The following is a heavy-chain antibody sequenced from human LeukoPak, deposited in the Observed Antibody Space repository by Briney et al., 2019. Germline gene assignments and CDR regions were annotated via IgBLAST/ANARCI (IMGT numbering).Heavy chain of an antibody. CDR2: ISTHNGNT. V-gene: IGHV1-18*01. CDR1: GYPSTRFA. Sequence: ASVNVSCKASGYPSTRFAINWVRQAPGQGLEWMGWISTHNGNTKYAETLQGRLTMTTDTSTNTAYMELRGLRSDDTAVYYCARNLGEEHNLYYGLDVWGQGTTVAVSS. J-gene: IGHJ6*02. CDR3: ARNLGEEHNLYYGLDV. D-gene: IGHD3-10*01.